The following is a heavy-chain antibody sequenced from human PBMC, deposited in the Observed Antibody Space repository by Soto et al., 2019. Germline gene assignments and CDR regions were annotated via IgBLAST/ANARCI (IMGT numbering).Heavy chain of an antibody. CDR2: IYYSGST. V-gene: IGHV4-39*01. Sequence: SETLSLTCTVSGGSISSSSYYWGWIRQPPGKGLEWIGSIYYSGSTYYNPSLKSRVTISVDTSKNQFSLKLSSVTAADTAVYYCARQRNSSGWYKRDYFDYWGQGTLVTVSS. D-gene: IGHD6-19*01. CDR3: ARQRNSSGWYKRDYFDY. CDR1: GGSISSSSYY. J-gene: IGHJ4*02.